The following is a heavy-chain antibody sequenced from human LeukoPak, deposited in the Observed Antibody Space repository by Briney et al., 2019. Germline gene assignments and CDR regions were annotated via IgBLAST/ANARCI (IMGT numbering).Heavy chain of an antibody. J-gene: IGHJ1*01. Sequence: GGSLRLSCAASGFTFSNYWMHWVRQAPGKGLVWVSRINSDGTNTNYADSVKGRFTISRDNARNTLYLQMNSLRAEDTAVYYCARDSSGYYGYFQHWGQGTLVTVAS. D-gene: IGHD3-22*01. CDR3: ARDSSGYYGYFQH. V-gene: IGHV3-74*01. CDR2: INSDGTNT. CDR1: GFTFSNYW.